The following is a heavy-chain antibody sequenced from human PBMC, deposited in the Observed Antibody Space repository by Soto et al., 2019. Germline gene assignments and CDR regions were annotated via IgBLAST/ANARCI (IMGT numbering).Heavy chain of an antibody. D-gene: IGHD6-19*01. CDR1: GGSFSGYY. CDR2: INHSGST. Sequence: SETLSLTCAVYGGSFSGYYWSWIRQPPGKGLEWIGEINHSGSTNYNPSLKSRVTISVDTSKNQFSLKLSSVTAADTAVYYCASGNIAVAGTRSFDYWGQGTLVTVSS. CDR3: ASGNIAVAGTRSFDY. J-gene: IGHJ4*02. V-gene: IGHV4-34*01.